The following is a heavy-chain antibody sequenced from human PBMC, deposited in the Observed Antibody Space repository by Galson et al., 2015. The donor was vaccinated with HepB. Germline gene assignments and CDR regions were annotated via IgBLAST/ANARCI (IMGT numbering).Heavy chain of an antibody. Sequence: YLRLSCAASGFAFDSHAMSWVRQAPGRGLEWISGITGKGDSTFYVDSVKGRFTVSKDNSNNMLYLQMNSLRAEDAGLYFCAKGYGLFDSWGQGILVTVSS. D-gene: IGHD5-18*01. CDR1: GFAFDSHA. CDR3: AKGYGLFDS. CDR2: ITGKGDST. V-gene: IGHV3-23*01. J-gene: IGHJ5*01.